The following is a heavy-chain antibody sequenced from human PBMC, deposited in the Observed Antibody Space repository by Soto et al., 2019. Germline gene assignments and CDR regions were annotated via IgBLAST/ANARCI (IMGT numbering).Heavy chain of an antibody. CDR1: GFTFSNYI. Sequence: QVQLVESGGGVVQPGRSLRLSCAASGFTFSNYIMHWARQAPGKGLEWVAIILHDGNNKYYGDSVKGRFTISRDNSKNALYLQMNSLRTEDTAIYYCARDDGGGSYCDLGYWGQGTLVTVSS. CDR2: ILHDGNNK. J-gene: IGHJ4*02. CDR3: ARDDGGGSYCDLGY. D-gene: IGHD3-10*01. V-gene: IGHV3-30-3*01.